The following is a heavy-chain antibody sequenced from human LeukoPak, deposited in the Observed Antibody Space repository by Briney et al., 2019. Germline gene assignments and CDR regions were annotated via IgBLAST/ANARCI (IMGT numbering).Heavy chain of an antibody. V-gene: IGHV3-48*03. D-gene: IGHD3-16*02. CDR2: ISSSGSTI. Sequence: PGESLRLSCAASGFTFSSYEMNWVRQAPGKGLEWVSYISSSGSTIYYADSVKGRFTISRDNAKNSLYLQMNSLRAEDTAVYYCARYDYVWGSYRYRGEFDYWGQGTLVTVSS. J-gene: IGHJ4*02. CDR3: ARYDYVWGSYRYRGEFDY. CDR1: GFTFSSYE.